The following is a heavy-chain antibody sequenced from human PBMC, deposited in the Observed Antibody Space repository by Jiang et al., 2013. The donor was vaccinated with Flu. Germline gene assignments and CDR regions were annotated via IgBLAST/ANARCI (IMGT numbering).Heavy chain of an antibody. Sequence: SQTLSLTCAISGDSVSSNSAAWSWIRQSPSRGLEWLGRTYYRSKWYNDYAESVKSRITINPDTTKNQFSLQLNSVTPDDTAVYYCARGKSSSSWFLGWFDPWGQGNPGHRLL. CDR2: TYYRSKWYN. CDR1: GDSVSSNSAA. V-gene: IGHV6-1*01. CDR3: ARGKSSSSWFLGWFDP. D-gene: IGHD6-13*01. J-gene: IGHJ5*02.